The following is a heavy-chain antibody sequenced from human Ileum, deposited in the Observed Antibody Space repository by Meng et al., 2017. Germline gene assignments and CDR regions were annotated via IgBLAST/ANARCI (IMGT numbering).Heavy chain of an antibody. Sequence: GESLKISCAASGFTFSNYAMHWVRQAPGKGLKWVALISYDGSQKFYADSVRGRFTISRDDSKSTLFLQMDSLTADDTAVYYCGKERTGYYIQHWGQGTLVTVSS. CDR3: GKERTGYYIQH. V-gene: IGHV3-30*01. D-gene: IGHD3/OR15-3a*01. CDR1: GFTFSNYA. CDR2: ISYDGSQK. J-gene: IGHJ4*02.